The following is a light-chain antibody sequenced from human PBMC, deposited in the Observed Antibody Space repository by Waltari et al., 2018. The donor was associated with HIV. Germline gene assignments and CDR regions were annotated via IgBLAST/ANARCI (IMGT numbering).Light chain of an antibody. V-gene: IGLV1-44*01. J-gene: IGLJ2*01. CDR2: PNT. CDR1: SSNTGINS. CDR3: EAWDDSLNGVV. Sequence: QSVLTQPPSASGTPGQRVTISCSGSSSNTGINSVNWYQQFPGTAPKLLLYPNTQRPSGVPKRFSASKSGTSASLAISRLQSEDEADYYCEAWDDSLNGVVFGGGTKLTVL.